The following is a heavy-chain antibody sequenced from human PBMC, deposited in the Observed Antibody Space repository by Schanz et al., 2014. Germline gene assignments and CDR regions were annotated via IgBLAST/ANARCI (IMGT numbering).Heavy chain of an antibody. CDR3: ARVHSTSLERGSHYYMDV. Sequence: QVQLQESGPGLVRPSETLSLTCTVSGGSISSYYWSWIRQSPGKGPQWIGYITYSGGTNHNASLKSRVTISVDTAKNQFSRKVTSVTAADTAIYYCARVHSTSLERGSHYYMDVWVKGTTVTVSS. J-gene: IGHJ6*03. D-gene: IGHD2-2*01. V-gene: IGHV4-59*01. CDR1: GGSISSYY. CDR2: ITYSGGT.